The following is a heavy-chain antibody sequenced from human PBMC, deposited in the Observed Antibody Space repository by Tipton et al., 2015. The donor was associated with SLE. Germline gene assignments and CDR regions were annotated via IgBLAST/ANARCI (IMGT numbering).Heavy chain of an antibody. CDR3: ARAPGLDRDYYYYYYMYV. J-gene: IGHJ6*03. CDR2: INHSGGT. CDR1: GGSFSGYY. V-gene: IGHV4-34*01. D-gene: IGHD3/OR15-3a*01. Sequence: LRLSCAVYGGSFSGYYWSWIRQPPGKGLEWIGEINHSGGTNYNPSLKSRVTISVDTSKNQFSLKLSSVTAADTAVYYCARAPGLDRDYYYYYYMYVWGKGTTVTVSS.